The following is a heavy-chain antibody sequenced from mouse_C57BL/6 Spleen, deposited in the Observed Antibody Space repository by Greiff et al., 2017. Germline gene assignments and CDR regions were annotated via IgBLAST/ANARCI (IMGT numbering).Heavy chain of an antibody. V-gene: IGHV1-5*01. D-gene: IGHD3-2*02. Sequence: VQLQQSGTVLARPGASVKMSCKTSGYTFTSYWMHWVKQRPGQGLEWIGAIYPGNSDTSYNQKFKGKAKLTAVTSASTAYMELSSLTNEDSAVYYCTKTAQAEELYAMDYWGQGTSVTVSS. CDR3: TKTAQAEELYAMDY. CDR1: GYTFTSYW. J-gene: IGHJ4*01. CDR2: IYPGNSDT.